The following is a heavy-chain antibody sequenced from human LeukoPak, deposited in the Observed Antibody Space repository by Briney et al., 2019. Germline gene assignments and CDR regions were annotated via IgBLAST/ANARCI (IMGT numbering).Heavy chain of an antibody. V-gene: IGHV4-59*01. D-gene: IGHD5-18*01. Sequence: TLSXTCTVSGGSISSYYWSWIRQPPGKGLEWIGYXSYSGSTNYNPSLKSRVTVSVDTSKNQFSLKLSSVTAADTAVYFCARDDIQLWNRHYYYGMDVWGKGTTVTVSS. CDR2: XSYSGST. CDR3: ARDDIQLWNRHYYYGMDV. CDR1: GGSISSYY. J-gene: IGHJ6*04.